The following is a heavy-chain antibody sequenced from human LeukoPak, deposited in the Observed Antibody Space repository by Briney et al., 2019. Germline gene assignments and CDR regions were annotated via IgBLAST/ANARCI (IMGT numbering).Heavy chain of an antibody. D-gene: IGHD2-21*02. J-gene: IGHJ6*02. CDR1: GFTFSNYA. V-gene: IGHV3-23*01. CDR2: ISAKGGDT. Sequence: GGSLRLSCAASGFTFSNYAMSWVRQAPGKGLEWVSGISAKGGDTYYADSVKGRFTISRDNSKNMLYLQMSSLRAEDTAVYYCARGTAYCSGYCLSYSYGMDVWGQGTTVTVSS. CDR3: ARGTAYCSGYCLSYSYGMDV.